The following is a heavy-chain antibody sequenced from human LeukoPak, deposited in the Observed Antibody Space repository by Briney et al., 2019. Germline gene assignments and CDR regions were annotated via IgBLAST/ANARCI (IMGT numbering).Heavy chain of an antibody. J-gene: IGHJ3*02. CDR3: AKGGSGYDSDAFDI. D-gene: IGHD5-12*01. Sequence: KSSETLSLTCTVSGGSVSSYYWSWIRQPAGKGLEWIGRIYTSGSTNYNPSLKSRVTMSVDTSKNQFSLKLSSVTAADTAVYYCAKGGSGYDSDAFDIWGQGTMVTVSS. CDR1: GGSVSSYY. V-gene: IGHV4-4*07. CDR2: IYTSGST.